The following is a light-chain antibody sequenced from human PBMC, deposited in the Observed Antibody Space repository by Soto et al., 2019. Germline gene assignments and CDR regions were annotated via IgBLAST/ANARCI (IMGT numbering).Light chain of an antibody. CDR2: DAS. CDR1: QSVTKY. V-gene: IGKV3-11*01. Sequence: EIVLTQSPATLSLSPGERATLSCRASQSVTKYLAWYQQKPGQAPRLLIYDASNRATGIPARFSGSGSGTAFTLTISSLEPEDFVVYYCQQRSNWPRTFAQGTKVEIK. J-gene: IGKJ1*01. CDR3: QQRSNWPRT.